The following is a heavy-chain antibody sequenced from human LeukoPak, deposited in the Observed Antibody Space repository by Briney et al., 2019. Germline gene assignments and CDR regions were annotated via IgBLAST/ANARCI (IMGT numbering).Heavy chain of an antibody. V-gene: IGHV3-43*02. CDR3: AKERANMVREYYFDY. CDR1: GFTFDDYA. J-gene: IGHJ4*02. Sequence: GGSLRLSCAASGFTFDDYAMHWVRQAPGKGLEWVSLISGDGGSTYYADSVKGRFTISRDNTKNSLYLQMNSLITEDTALYYCAKERANMVREYYFDYWGQGTLVSVSS. D-gene: IGHD3-10*01. CDR2: ISGDGGST.